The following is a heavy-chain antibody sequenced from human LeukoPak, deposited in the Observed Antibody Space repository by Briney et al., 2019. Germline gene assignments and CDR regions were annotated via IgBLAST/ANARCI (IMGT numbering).Heavy chain of an antibody. CDR3: ARESRLAAAVGTAYYYYYYMDV. CDR2: INTNTGNP. V-gene: IGHV7-4-1*02. J-gene: IGHJ6*03. D-gene: IGHD6-13*01. CDR1: GYTFTSYA. Sequence: ASVKVSCKASGYTFTSYAMNWVRQAPGQGLEWMGWINTNTGNPTYAQGFTGRFVFSLDTSVSTAYLQISSLKAEDTAVYYCARESRLAAAVGTAYYYYYYMDVWGKGTTVTGSS.